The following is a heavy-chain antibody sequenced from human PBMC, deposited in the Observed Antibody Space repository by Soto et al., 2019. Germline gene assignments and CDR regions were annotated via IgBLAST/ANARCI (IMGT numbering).Heavy chain of an antibody. J-gene: IGHJ4*02. V-gene: IGHV4-30-4*01. D-gene: IGHD6-13*01. CDR2: VYYSESA. CDR3: ARVIITATGTSGFDS. CDR1: GGSIRSSDYY. Sequence: QVQLQESGPGLVKPSQTLSLTCTVSGGSIRSSDYYWSWIRQPPGKGLEWIGYVYYSESASYNPSLQSRGFISIDTSKNQFSLTLSSVTAADTAVYYCARVIITATGTSGFDSWGQGTLVTVSS.